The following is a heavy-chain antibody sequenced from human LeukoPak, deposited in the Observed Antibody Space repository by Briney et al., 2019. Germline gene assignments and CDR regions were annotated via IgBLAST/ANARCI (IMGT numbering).Heavy chain of an antibody. CDR1: GYSFTSYW. J-gene: IGHJ5*02. CDR2: IYPGDSDT. CDR3: ARGALGYCSGGSCYNWFDP. Sequence: PGESLKISCKGSGYSFTSYWIGWVRQMPGKGLEWMGIIYPGDSDTRYSPSFQGQVTISADKSISTAYLQWSSLKASDTAMYYCARGALGYCSGGSCYNWFDPWGQGTLVTVSS. D-gene: IGHD2-15*01. V-gene: IGHV5-51*01.